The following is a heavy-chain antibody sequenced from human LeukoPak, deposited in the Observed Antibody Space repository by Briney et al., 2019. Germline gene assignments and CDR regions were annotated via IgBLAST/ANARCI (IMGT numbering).Heavy chain of an antibody. D-gene: IGHD2-15*01. CDR1: GYTFTSYG. J-gene: IGHJ4*02. Sequence: ASVKVSCKASGYTFTSYGISWVRQAPGQGLEWMGWISAYNGNTNYAHKLQGRVTMTTDKSTSTAYMEMRSLRSDDTAVYYCARCSGSTLIDYWGQGTLVTVSS. CDR2: ISAYNGNT. CDR3: ARCSGSTLIDY. V-gene: IGHV1-18*01.